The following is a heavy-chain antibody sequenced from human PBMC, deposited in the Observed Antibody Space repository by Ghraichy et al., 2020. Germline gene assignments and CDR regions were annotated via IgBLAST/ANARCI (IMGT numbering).Heavy chain of an antibody. CDR2: ISSSGSTI. Sequence: GGSLRLSCAASGLTFSDYYMSWIRQAPGKGLEWVSYISSSGSTIYYADSVKGRFTISRDNAKNSLYLQMNSLRAEDTAVYYCARVLLGYDSSGYYDYWGHGTLVTVSS. J-gene: IGHJ4*01. CDR3: ARVLLGYDSSGYYDY. D-gene: IGHD3-22*01. V-gene: IGHV3-11*01. CDR1: GLTFSDYY.